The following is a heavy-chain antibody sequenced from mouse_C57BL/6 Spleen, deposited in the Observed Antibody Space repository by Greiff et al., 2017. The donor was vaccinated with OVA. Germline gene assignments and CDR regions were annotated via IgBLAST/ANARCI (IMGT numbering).Heavy chain of an antibody. CDR2: IHPNSGST. CDR3: ARAYYYGSSPFFDY. D-gene: IGHD1-1*01. CDR1: GYTFTSYW. Sequence: VQLQQSGAELVKPGASVKLSCKASGYTFTSYWMHWVKQRPGQGLEWIGMIHPNSGSTNYNEKFKSKATLTVDKSSSTAYMQLSSLTSEDSAVYYCARAYYYGSSPFFDYWGQGTTLTVSS. J-gene: IGHJ2*01. V-gene: IGHV1-64*01.